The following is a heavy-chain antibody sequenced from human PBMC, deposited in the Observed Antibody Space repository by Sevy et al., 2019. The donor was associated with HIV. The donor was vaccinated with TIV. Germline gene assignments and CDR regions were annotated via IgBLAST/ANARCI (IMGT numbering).Heavy chain of an antibody. D-gene: IGHD3-22*01. V-gene: IGHV3-66*01. CDR2: IDSGGST. J-gene: IGHJ6*02. CDR3: ARDRYYDASGYYYYYYGMDV. Sequence: GGSLRLSCEASGFTVSGNYMAWVRLAPGKGLEWVSLIDSGGSTYYADSVKGRFTISRDNAKNTLYLQMNPLRAEDTVVYLCARDRYYDASGYYYYYYGMDVWGQGTTVTVSS. CDR1: GFTVSGNY.